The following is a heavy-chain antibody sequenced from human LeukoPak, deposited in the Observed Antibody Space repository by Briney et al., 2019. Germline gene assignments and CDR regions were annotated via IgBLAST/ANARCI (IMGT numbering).Heavy chain of an antibody. CDR3: ARDGTAPGLYFDL. CDR2: IRQAGSEQ. Sequence: SGRSLRLSCDVSGFTFTDFWMNWVRQAPGKAPEWVASIRQAGSEQPYVDSVKGRFTVSRDNTKNSLSLQLNGLRAEDTAVYYCARDGTAPGLYFDLWGQGTLVTVSS. V-gene: IGHV3-7*01. CDR1: GFTFTDFW. J-gene: IGHJ4*01. D-gene: IGHD6-13*01.